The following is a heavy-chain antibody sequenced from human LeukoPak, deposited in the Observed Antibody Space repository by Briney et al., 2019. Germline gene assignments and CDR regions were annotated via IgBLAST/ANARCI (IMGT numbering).Heavy chain of an antibody. J-gene: IGHJ4*02. CDR2: IYYSGST. D-gene: IGHD5-24*01. Sequence: SETLSLTCTVSGGSISSYYWSWIRQPPGKGLEWIGYIYYSGSTNYDPSLKSRVTISVDTSKNQFSLKLSSVTAADTAVYYCARDADGYPDYWGQGTLVTVSS. CDR3: ARDADGYPDY. V-gene: IGHV4-59*01. CDR1: GGSISSYY.